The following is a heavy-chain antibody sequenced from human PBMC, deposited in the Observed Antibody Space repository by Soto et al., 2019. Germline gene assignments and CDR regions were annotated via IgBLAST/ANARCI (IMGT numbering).Heavy chain of an antibody. D-gene: IGHD3-22*01. CDR1: GGSFSGYY. Sequence: QVQLQQWGAGLLKPSETLSLTCAVYGGSFSGYYWSWIRQPPGKGLEWIGEVNHSGSTNYNPSLKSRVTISGDSSKNQFSLKLSSVTAADTAVYYRARERITIILLHYFDYSGQGTLVTVSS. CDR2: VNHSGST. J-gene: IGHJ4*02. CDR3: ARERITIILLHYFDY. V-gene: IGHV4-34*01.